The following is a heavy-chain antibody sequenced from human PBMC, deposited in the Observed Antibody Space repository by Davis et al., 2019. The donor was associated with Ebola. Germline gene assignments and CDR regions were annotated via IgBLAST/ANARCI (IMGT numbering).Heavy chain of an antibody. CDR3: AKGSVEMATIPWFDY. CDR2: ISYDGSNK. V-gene: IGHV3-30*18. Sequence: GESLKISCAASGFTFSSYGMHWVRQAPGKGLEWVAVISYDGSNKYYADSVKGRFTISRDNSKNTLYLQMNSLRAEDTAVYYCAKGSVEMATIPWFDYWGQGTLVTVAS. J-gene: IGHJ4*02. CDR1: GFTFSSYG. D-gene: IGHD5-24*01.